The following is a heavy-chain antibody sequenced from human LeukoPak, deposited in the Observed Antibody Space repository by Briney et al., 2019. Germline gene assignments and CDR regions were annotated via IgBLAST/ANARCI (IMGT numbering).Heavy chain of an antibody. D-gene: IGHD1-26*01. Sequence: WASVKVSCKASGYIFTDNFIHWVRQAPGQGLEWMGWITPRRGGTNYAQKFQGRVTMTRDTSINTAYMELSSLRFDDTAIYYCAREERESGGMDVWGQGTTVTVSS. J-gene: IGHJ6*02. V-gene: IGHV1-2*02. CDR3: AREERESGGMDV. CDR1: GYIFTDNF. CDR2: ITPRRGGT.